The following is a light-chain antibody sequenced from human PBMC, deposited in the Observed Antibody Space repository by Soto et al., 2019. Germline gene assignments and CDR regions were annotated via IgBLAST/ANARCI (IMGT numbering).Light chain of an antibody. CDR3: QQYESTPPT. Sequence: DIVMTQSPDSLAVSLGERATINCKSSQSVLYSSNNKNYLAWYQQRPGQPPKLLIYWAYTRESGVPDRFRGRGSGTDFTLTITSLQAEDVAVYYCQQYESTPPTFGQGTKLEIK. J-gene: IGKJ2*01. V-gene: IGKV4-1*01. CDR2: WAY. CDR1: QSVLYSSNNKNY.